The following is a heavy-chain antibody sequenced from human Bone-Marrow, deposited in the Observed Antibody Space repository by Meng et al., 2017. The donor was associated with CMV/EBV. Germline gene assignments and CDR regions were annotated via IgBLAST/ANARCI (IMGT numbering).Heavy chain of an antibody. CDR3: ARGETGYCSSTSCYGAFDI. V-gene: IGHV1-69*10. CDR1: GGTFSSYA. Sequence: SVKVSCKASGGTFSSYAISWVRQAPGQGLEWMGGIIPILGIANYAQKFQGRVTITADKSTSTAYMELSSLRSEDTAVYYCARGETGYCSSTSCYGAFDIWGQGTMVTVSS. J-gene: IGHJ3*02. CDR2: IIPILGIA. D-gene: IGHD2-2*01.